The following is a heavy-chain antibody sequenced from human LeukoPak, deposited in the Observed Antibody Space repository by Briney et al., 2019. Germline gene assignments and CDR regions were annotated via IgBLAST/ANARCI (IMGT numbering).Heavy chain of an antibody. J-gene: IGHJ4*02. CDR3: ARAMSTFGGVRNYFDS. Sequence: PGGSLRLSCAASGFTFSAYNMNWVRQAPGKGLEWVSSISSSSSIYYADSVKGRFTISRDNAKNSLYLQMNSLRAEDTTVYYCARAMSTFGGVRNYFDSWGQGTLVTVSS. CDR1: GFTFSAYN. V-gene: IGHV3-69-1*01. CDR2: ISSSSSI. D-gene: IGHD3-16*01.